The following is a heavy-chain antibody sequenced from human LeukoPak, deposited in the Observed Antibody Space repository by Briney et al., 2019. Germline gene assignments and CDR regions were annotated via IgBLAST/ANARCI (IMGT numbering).Heavy chain of an antibody. V-gene: IGHV3-7*01. CDR3: ARVPYYGSGTHSPQWFDP. CDR1: GFTFSSYW. D-gene: IGHD3-10*01. Sequence: SGGSLRLSCAASGFTFSSYWTSWVRQAPGKGLEWVANIKQDGSEKYYVDSVKGRFTISRDNAKNSLYLQMNSLRAEDTAVYYCARVPYYGSGTHSPQWFDPWGQGTLVTVSS. CDR2: IKQDGSEK. J-gene: IGHJ5*02.